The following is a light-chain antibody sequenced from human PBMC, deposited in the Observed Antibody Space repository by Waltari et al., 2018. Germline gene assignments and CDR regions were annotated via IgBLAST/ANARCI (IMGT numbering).Light chain of an antibody. J-gene: IGKJ4*01. CDR3: QQSYTTSEIT. V-gene: IGKV1-39*01. CDR1: QSITTF. CDR2: AAT. Sequence: DIQMTQSPSSLSASVGDRVTITCRASQSITTFLNWYQQKPGKAPKLLIYAATNLQSGVPSRFSGSGSGTDSTLTISSLQPEDFATYYCQQSYTTSEITFGGGSRVEIK.